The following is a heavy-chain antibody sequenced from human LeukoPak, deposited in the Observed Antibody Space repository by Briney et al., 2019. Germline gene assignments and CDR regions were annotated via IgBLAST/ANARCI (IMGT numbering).Heavy chain of an antibody. J-gene: IGHJ6*03. Sequence: PGGSLRLSCAASGFTFSTYWMSWVRPAPGKGLEWVANKKQDGSEKYYVDSVKGRFTISRDNAKNSLYLQMDSLRAEDTAVYYCARETYYYMDVWGKGTTVTVSS. V-gene: IGHV3-7*01. CDR1: GFTFSTYW. CDR3: ARETYYYMDV. CDR2: KKQDGSEK.